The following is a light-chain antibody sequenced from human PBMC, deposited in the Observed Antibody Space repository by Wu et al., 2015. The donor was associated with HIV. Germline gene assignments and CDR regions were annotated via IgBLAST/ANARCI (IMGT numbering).Light chain of an antibody. Sequence: DIQMTQSPSTLYASIGDRVTITCRASQNISDWLAWIQQKPGKAPNLLIYKASTLEGGVPSRFSGSGSGTEFTLTISNLQPDDFATYYCQHYNAYPLTFGGGTKVEIQ. J-gene: IGKJ4*01. CDR3: QHYNAYPLT. CDR1: QNISDW. CDR2: KAS. V-gene: IGKV1-5*03.